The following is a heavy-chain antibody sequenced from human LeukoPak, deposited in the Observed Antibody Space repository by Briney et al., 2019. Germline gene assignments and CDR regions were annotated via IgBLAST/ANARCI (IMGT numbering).Heavy chain of an antibody. CDR3: AKDRVPTVVTLNWFDP. V-gene: IGHV3-30*02. J-gene: IGHJ5*02. CDR1: GFTFSSYG. Sequence: GGSLRLSCTAAGFTFSSYGMHWVRQDPGKGLEWVAFIRYDGSNKYYADSVKGRFTISRDNSKNTLYLQMNSLRTEDTAVYYCAKDRVPTVVTLNWFDPWGQGTLVTVSS. D-gene: IGHD4-23*01. CDR2: IRYDGSNK.